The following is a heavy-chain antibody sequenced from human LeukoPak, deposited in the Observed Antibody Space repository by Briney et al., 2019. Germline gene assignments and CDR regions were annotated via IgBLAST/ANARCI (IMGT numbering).Heavy chain of an antibody. CDR1: GLTFSSYA. D-gene: IGHD4-17*01. CDR3: ARDLGMTDGDYVSYFDY. CDR2: ISYDGSNK. V-gene: IGHV3-30-3*01. J-gene: IGHJ4*02. Sequence: PGGPLRLSCAASGLTFSSYAMHWLRQSPGKGLEWVAVISYDGSNKYYADSVKGRFTISRDNAKNSLYLQMNSLRAEDTAVYYCARDLGMTDGDYVSYFDYWGQGTLVTVSS.